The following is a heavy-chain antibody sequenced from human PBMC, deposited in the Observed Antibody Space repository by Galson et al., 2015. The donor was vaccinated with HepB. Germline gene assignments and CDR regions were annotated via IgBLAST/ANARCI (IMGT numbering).Heavy chain of an antibody. D-gene: IGHD1-14*01. CDR1: GYIFTSHG. Sequence: SVKVSCKASGYIFTSHGISWVRQAPGQGLEWMGWISAYNGNTDTSTSTAYMELRSLRSDDTAVYYCARARYNNSPPDYWGQGALVTVSS. CDR2: ISAYNGN. J-gene: IGHJ4*02. CDR3: ARARYNNSPPDY. V-gene: IGHV1-18*01.